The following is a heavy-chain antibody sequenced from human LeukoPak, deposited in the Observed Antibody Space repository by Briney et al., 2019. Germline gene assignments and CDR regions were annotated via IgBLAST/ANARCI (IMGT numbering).Heavy chain of an antibody. J-gene: IGHJ6*02. CDR1: GFTFSSYG. Sequence: GRSLRLSCAASGFTFSSYGMHWVRQAPGKGLEGVAVIWYDGSNKYYADSVKGRFTISRDNSKNTLYLQMNSLRAEDTAVYYCARDRVEAAAGDIALYYYYGMDVWGQGTLVTVSS. D-gene: IGHD6-13*01. V-gene: IGHV3-33*01. CDR3: ARDRVEAAAGDIALYYYYGMDV. CDR2: IWYDGSNK.